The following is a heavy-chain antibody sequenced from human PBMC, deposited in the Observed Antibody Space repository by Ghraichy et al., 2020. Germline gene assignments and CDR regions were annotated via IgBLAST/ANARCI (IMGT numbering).Heavy chain of an antibody. CDR1: GGSISSYY. V-gene: IGHV4-59*08. CDR2: IYYSGST. CDR3: ARHEGRGANIDY. Sequence: SETLSLTCTVSGGSISSYYWSWIRQPPGKGLEWIGYIYYSGSTNYNPSLKSRVTISVDTSKNQFSLKLSSVTAADTAVYYCARHEGRGANIDYWGQGTLVTVSS. D-gene: IGHD4/OR15-4a*01. J-gene: IGHJ4*02.